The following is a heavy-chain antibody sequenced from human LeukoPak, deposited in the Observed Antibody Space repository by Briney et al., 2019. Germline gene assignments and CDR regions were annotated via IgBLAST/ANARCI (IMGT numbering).Heavy chain of an antibody. J-gene: IGHJ6*02. Sequence: ASVKVSCKASGYTFTSYDINWVRQATGQGLEWMGWMNPNSGNTGYAQKFQGRVTMTRNTSISIAYMELSSLRSEDTAVYYCAREGSYYGSGSYAYYGMDVWGQGTTVTVSS. V-gene: IGHV1-8*01. D-gene: IGHD3-10*01. CDR2: MNPNSGNT. CDR3: AREGSYYGSGSYAYYGMDV. CDR1: GYTFTSYD.